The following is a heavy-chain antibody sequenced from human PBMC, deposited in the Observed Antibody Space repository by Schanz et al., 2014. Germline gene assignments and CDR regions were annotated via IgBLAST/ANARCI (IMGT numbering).Heavy chain of an antibody. Sequence: QVQLVESGGGVVQPGRSLRLSCAASGFTFSSYGIHWFRQPAGKGLEWVAVIWNNGVTKYYADSVKGRFTISRDNSKNTLYLQMNSLRADDTAVYFCARAHGNNWYGKGLDYWGQGTQXTVSS. CDR1: GFTFSSYG. CDR3: ARAHGNNWYGKGLDY. J-gene: IGHJ4*02. V-gene: IGHV3-33*01. D-gene: IGHD1-1*01. CDR2: IWNNGVTK.